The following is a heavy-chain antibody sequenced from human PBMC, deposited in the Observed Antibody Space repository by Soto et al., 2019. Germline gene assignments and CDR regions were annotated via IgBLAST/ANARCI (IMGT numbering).Heavy chain of an antibody. D-gene: IGHD6-19*01. CDR2: ISSSGSTI. Sequence: EVQLVESGGGLVQPGGSLRLSCAASRFTFSSYEMNWVRQAPGKGLEWVSYISSSGSTIYYADSVKGRFTISRDNAKNSLYLQMNSLRAEDTAVYYCARDRYSSGWYRMIDYWGQGTLVTVSS. J-gene: IGHJ4*02. CDR1: RFTFSSYE. V-gene: IGHV3-48*03. CDR3: ARDRYSSGWYRMIDY.